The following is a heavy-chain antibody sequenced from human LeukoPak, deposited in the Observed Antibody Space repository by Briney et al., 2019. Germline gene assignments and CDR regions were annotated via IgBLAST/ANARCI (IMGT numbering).Heavy chain of an antibody. V-gene: IGHV5-51*01. CDR1: GYRFTIYW. CDR3: ARLRPQDGFDI. Sequence: GASLKISCKGSGYRFTIYWIGWVRQMPGKGLEWMGIIYPGDSDTRYSPSFQGHVTISGDKSISTAYLQWSSLKASDTAMYFCARLRPQDGFDIWGQGTMVTVSS. J-gene: IGHJ3*02. CDR2: IYPGDSDT.